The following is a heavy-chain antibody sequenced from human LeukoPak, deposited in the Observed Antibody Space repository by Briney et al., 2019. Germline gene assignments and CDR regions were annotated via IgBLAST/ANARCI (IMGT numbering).Heavy chain of an antibody. CDR1: GFTFSSYA. CDR3: AKEEAFSSSWTDY. J-gene: IGHJ4*02. D-gene: IGHD6-13*01. Sequence: GGSLRLSCAASGFTFSSYAMSWVRHAPGKGLEWVSTISGSGGTTYYADSVRGRFTISRDNSKNTLYLQMNTLRAEDTAVYYCAKEEAFSSSWTDYWGQGTLVTVSS. V-gene: IGHV3-23*01. CDR2: ISGSGGTT.